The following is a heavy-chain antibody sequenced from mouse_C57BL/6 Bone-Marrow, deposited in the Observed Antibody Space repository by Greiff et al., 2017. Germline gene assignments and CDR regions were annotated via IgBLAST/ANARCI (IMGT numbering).Heavy chain of an antibody. CDR1: GYAFSTYW. V-gene: IGHV1-80*01. J-gene: IGHJ2*01. CDR3: TRSNGPYYFDY. Sequence: VQLQQSGAELVKPGASVKISCKVSGYAFSTYWMNWVKQRPGKGLEWIGQIYPGDGDTNYNGKFKGKATLTADKSSSTAYMQLSSLTNEDSAVYYCTRSNGPYYFDYWGQGTTLTVSS. D-gene: IGHD3-1*01. CDR2: IYPGDGDT.